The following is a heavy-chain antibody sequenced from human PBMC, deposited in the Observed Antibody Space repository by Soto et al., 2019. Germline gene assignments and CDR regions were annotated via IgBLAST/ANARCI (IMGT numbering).Heavy chain of an antibody. J-gene: IGHJ4*02. D-gene: IGHD6-13*01. CDR2: INLYDGNT. CDR1: GNTFSSYG. CDR3: ARDYGSSWFDY. Sequence: QVLLLQSGAEVKKPGASVKVSCKASGNTFSSYGITWVRQAPGQGLEWMGWINLYDGNTNYAEKLQGRVTMTTDTSTSTAYMELRSLRHDDTAVYYCARDYGSSWFDYWGQGTRVIVSS. V-gene: IGHV1-18*01.